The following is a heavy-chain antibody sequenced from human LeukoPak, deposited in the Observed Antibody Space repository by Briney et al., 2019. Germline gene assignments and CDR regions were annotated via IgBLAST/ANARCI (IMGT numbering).Heavy chain of an antibody. V-gene: IGHV1-46*01. D-gene: IGHD3-3*01. CDR3: ARDSRVFGARVYYYYGMDV. Sequence: GASVKVSCKASGYTFTSYYMHWVRQAPGQGLEWMGIINPSGGSTSYAQKFQGRVTMTRDTSTSTVYMELSSLRSEDTAVYYCARDSRVFGARVYYYYGMDVWGQGTTVTVSS. J-gene: IGHJ6*02. CDR1: GYTFTSYY. CDR2: INPSGGST.